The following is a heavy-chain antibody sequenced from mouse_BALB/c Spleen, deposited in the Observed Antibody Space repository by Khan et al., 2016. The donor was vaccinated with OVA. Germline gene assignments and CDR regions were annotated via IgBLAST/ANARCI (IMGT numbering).Heavy chain of an antibody. CDR3: TRGGYDSFAY. CDR2: INPYNDDT. V-gene: IGHV1S136*01. Sequence: VQLQQPGPELVKPGASVKMSCKASGYTFTSYVMYWVSQKPGQGLEWIGYINPYNDDTKYNEKFKGKATLTSDKSSSTAYLDLSSLTSEDSAVYYGTRGGYDSFAYWGQGTLVTVSA. J-gene: IGHJ3*01. CDR1: GYTFTSYV. D-gene: IGHD2-2*01.